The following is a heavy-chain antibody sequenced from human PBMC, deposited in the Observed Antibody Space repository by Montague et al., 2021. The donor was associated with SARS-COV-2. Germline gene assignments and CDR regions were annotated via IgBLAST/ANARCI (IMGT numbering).Heavy chain of an antibody. CDR1: GGSFTSYSYY. Sequence: SETLSLTCTVYGGSFTSYSYYWGFIRQRPGKGLEWIGSLYYSRNYYSNLPLQIRVTISVDTSKNPLSLKVRSVTAADTAVYYCAGHRGSGSSWFDSWGQGALVTVSS. CDR3: AGHRGSGSSWFDS. V-gene: IGHV4-39*02. CDR2: LYYSRNY. J-gene: IGHJ5*01. D-gene: IGHD6-13*01.